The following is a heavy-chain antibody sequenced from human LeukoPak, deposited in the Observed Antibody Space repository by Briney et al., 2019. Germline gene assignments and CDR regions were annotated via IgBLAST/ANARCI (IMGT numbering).Heavy chain of an antibody. CDR3: ARDVDSGGWSYPGDY. J-gene: IGHJ4*02. D-gene: IGHD6-19*01. CDR1: GYTFTSYY. V-gene: IGHV1-2*02. CDR2: INPDSGGT. Sequence: ASVKVSCKASGYTFTSYYMHWVRQAPGQGLEWMGWINPDSGGTNYAQKFQGRVTMTRDTSISTTYMELSSLRSDDTAVYYCARDVDSGGWSYPGDYWGQGTLVTVSS.